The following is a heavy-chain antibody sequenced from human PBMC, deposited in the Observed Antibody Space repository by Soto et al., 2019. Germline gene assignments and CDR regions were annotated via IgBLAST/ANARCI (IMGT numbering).Heavy chain of an antibody. CDR2: IYHSGST. CDR3: ARDPAI. CDR1: GGSISSGGYS. J-gene: IGHJ3*02. Sequence: SETLSLTCAVSGGSISSGGYSWSWIRQPPGKGLEWIGYIYHSGSTYYNPSLKSRVTISVDRSKNQFSLKLSSVTAADTAVYYCARDPAIWGKGTMVTVPS. V-gene: IGHV4-30-2*01.